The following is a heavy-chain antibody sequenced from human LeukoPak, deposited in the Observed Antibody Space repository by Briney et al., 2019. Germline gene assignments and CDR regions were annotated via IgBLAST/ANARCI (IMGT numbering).Heavy chain of an antibody. CDR1: GFTFSSYS. J-gene: IGHJ6*03. Sequence: GGSLRLSCAASGFTFSSYSTNWVRQAPGKGLEWVSSISSSSCYIYYADSVKGRFTISRDNAKNSLYLQMNSLRAEDTAVYYCASPLRSSTAARQEGEDYYYMDVWGKGTTVTVSS. V-gene: IGHV3-21*01. CDR2: ISSSSCYI. CDR3: ASPLRSSTAARQEGEDYYYMDV. D-gene: IGHD6-6*01.